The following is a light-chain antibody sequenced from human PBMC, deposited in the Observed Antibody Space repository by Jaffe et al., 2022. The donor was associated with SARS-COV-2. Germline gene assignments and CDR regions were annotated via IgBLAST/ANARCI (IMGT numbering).Light chain of an antibody. Sequence: DIQMTQFPSTLSASVGDRVTVTCRASQSISGWLAWYQQKPGKAPKLLIYKASTLEGGVPSRFSGGGSGTEFTLTISSLQPDDFATYYCQQYDSYSTWTFGQGTKVEVK. V-gene: IGKV1-5*03. CDR2: KAS. CDR1: QSISGW. CDR3: QQYDSYSTWT. J-gene: IGKJ1*01.